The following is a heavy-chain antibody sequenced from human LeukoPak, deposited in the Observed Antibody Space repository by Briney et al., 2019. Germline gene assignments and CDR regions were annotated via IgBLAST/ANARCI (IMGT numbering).Heavy chain of an antibody. CDR2: IYYGGST. CDR3: ARIRRDSSGYYQGAFDI. Sequence: PSETLSLTCTVSGGSISSSSYYWGWIRQPPGKGLEWIGSIYYGGSTYYNPSLKSRVTISVDTSKNQFSLKLSSVTAADTAVYYCARIRRDSSGYYQGAFDIWGQGTMVTVS. V-gene: IGHV4-39*07. D-gene: IGHD3-22*01. CDR1: GGSISSSSYY. J-gene: IGHJ3*02.